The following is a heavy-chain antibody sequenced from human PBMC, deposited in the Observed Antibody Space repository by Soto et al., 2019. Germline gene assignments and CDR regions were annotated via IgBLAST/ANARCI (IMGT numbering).Heavy chain of an antibody. CDR2: IIPILGIA. J-gene: IGHJ4*02. Sequence: QVQLVQSGAEVKKPGSSVKVSCKASGGTFSSYTISWVRQAPGQGLEWMGRIIPILGIANYAQKFQGRVXIXAXXSTSTAYMELSSLRSEDTAVYYCARSGIAAAGLDNWGQGTLVTVSS. CDR3: ARSGIAAAGLDN. CDR1: GGTFSSYT. D-gene: IGHD6-13*01. V-gene: IGHV1-69*02.